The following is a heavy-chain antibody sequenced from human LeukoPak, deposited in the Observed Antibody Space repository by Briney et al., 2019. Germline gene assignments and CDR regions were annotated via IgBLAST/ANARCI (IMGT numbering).Heavy chain of an antibody. CDR3: ARVIPRIAAAGPFDY. CDR1: GGSFSGYY. CDR2: INHSGST. V-gene: IGHV4-34*01. D-gene: IGHD6-13*01. J-gene: IGHJ4*02. Sequence: SETLSFTCAVYGGSFSGYYWSWIRQPPGKGLEWIGEINHSGSTNYNPSLKSRVTISVDTSKNQFSLKLSSVTAADTAVYYCARVIPRIAAAGPFDYWGQGTLVTVSS.